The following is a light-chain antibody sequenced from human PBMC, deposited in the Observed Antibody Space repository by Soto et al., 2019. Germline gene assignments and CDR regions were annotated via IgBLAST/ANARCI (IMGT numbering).Light chain of an antibody. V-gene: IGLV2-18*02. CDR2: NVN. J-gene: IGLJ7*01. Sequence: QSVLIQPPSVSGSPGQSVTISCTGTSSDVGSYDYVSWYQQHPGTVPKPMIYNVNTQPSGVPDRFSGSKSGNTASMTLSRLQAEDEADYSCCSYISSATKVFGGGTQLTVL. CDR1: SSDVGSYDY. CDR3: CSYISSATKV.